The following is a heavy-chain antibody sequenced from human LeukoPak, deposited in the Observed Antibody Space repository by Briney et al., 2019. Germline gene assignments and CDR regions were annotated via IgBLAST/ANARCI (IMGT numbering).Heavy chain of an antibody. V-gene: IGHV3-23*01. CDR2: ISGSGGST. CDR3: ARGRTAMVRGVINYWFDP. D-gene: IGHD3-10*01. CDR1: GFTFSSYA. J-gene: IGHJ5*02. Sequence: GGSLRLSCAASGFTFSSYAMSWVRQAPGKGLEWVSAISGSGGSTYYADSVKGRFTISRDNSKNTLYLQMNSLRAEDTAVYYCARGRTAMVRGVINYWFDPWGQGTLVTVSS.